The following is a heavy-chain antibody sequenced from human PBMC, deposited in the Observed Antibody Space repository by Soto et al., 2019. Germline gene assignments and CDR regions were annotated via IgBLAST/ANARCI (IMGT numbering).Heavy chain of an antibody. CDR1: GYSFTSYW. CDR3: ARHGSLFGVGYYFDY. J-gene: IGHJ4*02. CDR2: IYPGDSDT. V-gene: IGHV5-51*01. Sequence: PGESLKISCNGSGYSFTSYWIGWVRQMPGKGLEWMGIIYPGDSDTRYSPSVQGQVTISADKSISTAYLQWSSLKASDTALYYCARHGSLFGVGYYFDYWGQGTLVTVSS. D-gene: IGHD3-3*01.